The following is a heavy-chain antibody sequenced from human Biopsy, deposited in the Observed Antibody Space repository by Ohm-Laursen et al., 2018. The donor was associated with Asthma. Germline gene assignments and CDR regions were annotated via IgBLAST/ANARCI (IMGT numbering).Heavy chain of an antibody. Sequence: TLSFTCTVSRVSIRSYYWTWIRPPTGKGLVWIGNIHYSGSTYSNPSLKSRVTISVNTSKKQFSLRLSSVIAADTAVYYCAGFCSGGNCPDHWGQGTLVTVSS. J-gene: IGHJ4*02. D-gene: IGHD2-15*01. CDR2: IHYSGST. V-gene: IGHV4-59*01. CDR3: AGFCSGGNCPDH. CDR1: RVSIRSYY.